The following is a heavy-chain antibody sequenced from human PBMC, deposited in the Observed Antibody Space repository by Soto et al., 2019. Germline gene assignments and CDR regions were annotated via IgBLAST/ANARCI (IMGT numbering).Heavy chain of an antibody. D-gene: IGHD3-10*02. V-gene: IGHV4-30-2*01. CDR3: ARAAPHMFVPPDTYYSAMDV. Sequence: PSETLSLTCAVSGGSISSGGYSWSWIRQPPGKGLEWIGYSYPSGNTYYNPSLKSRVIISVDRSKNQFSLKLSSVTAADTAVYYCARAAPHMFVPPDTYYSAMDVWGQGTTVTVSS. CDR2: SYPSGNT. J-gene: IGHJ6*02. CDR1: GGSISSGGYS.